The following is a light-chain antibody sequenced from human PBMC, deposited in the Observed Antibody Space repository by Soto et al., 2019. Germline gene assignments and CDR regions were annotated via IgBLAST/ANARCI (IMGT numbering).Light chain of an antibody. Sequence: DIQMTQSPSTLSASVGARVSITCRASQSISSWLAWYQQKPGKAPKLLIYDASSLESGVPSRFSGSRSGTEFTLTISSLQPADFATYYCQQYNSFSRTFGQGTMVEIK. V-gene: IGKV1-5*01. CDR2: DAS. CDR1: QSISSW. CDR3: QQYNSFSRT. J-gene: IGKJ1*01.